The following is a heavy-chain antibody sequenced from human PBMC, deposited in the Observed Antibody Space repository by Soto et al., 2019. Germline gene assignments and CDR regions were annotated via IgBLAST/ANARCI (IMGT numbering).Heavy chain of an antibody. J-gene: IGHJ5*02. V-gene: IGHV4-39*01. Sequence: ASETLSLTCTVSGGSISSGGYYWSWIRQHPGKGLEWIGSIYHTGNAYYNPSLKSRVTISVDTSKNQFSLKLTSVTAADAALYYCARDFFDSSDYTTNWFDPWGQGTLVTVSS. CDR1: GGSISSGGYY. CDR3: ARDFFDSSDYTTNWFDP. D-gene: IGHD3-22*01. CDR2: IYHTGNA.